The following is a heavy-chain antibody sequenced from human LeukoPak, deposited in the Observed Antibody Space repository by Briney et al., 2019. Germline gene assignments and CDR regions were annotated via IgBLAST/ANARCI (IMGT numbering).Heavy chain of an antibody. Sequence: ASVKVSCKASGYTFTSYGISWVRQAPGQGLERMGWISAYNGNTNYAQKLQGRVTMTTDTSTSTAYMELRSLRSDDTAVYYCARAVGNYYDSSGYYLGYWGQGTLVTVSS. V-gene: IGHV1-18*01. CDR2: ISAYNGNT. D-gene: IGHD3-22*01. CDR3: ARAVGNYYDSSGYYLGY. J-gene: IGHJ4*02. CDR1: GYTFTSYG.